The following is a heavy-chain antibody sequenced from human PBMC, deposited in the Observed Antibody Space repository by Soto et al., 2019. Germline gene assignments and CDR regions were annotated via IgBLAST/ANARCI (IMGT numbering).Heavy chain of an antibody. J-gene: IGHJ6*03. CDR1: GLTLSSYA. CDR3: AKMFLYSSSSPPYYYMDL. V-gene: IGHV3-23*01. D-gene: IGHD6-6*01. CDR2: ISGTGAGT. Sequence: GGSPRLSCAASGLTLSSYAMSWVRKAPRKGLEWVSTISGTGAGTYYADSVTGRFTISRDNSKSALYLQMNSLRAEDTAVYYCAKMFLYSSSSPPYYYMDLWGTGTTVTVSS.